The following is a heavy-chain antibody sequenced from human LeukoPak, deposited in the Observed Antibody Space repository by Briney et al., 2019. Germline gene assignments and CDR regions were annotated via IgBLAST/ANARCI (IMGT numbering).Heavy chain of an antibody. D-gene: IGHD5-24*01. CDR1: GFTFSSYG. CDR2: IRYDGSNK. Sequence: GGSLRLSCAASGFTFSSYGMHWVRQAPGKGLEWVAFIRYDGSNKYYADSVKGRFTISRDNSKNTLYLQMNSLRAEDTAVYYCAKDLRDGYNWDAFDIWGQGTMVTVSS. J-gene: IGHJ3*02. CDR3: AKDLRDGYNWDAFDI. V-gene: IGHV3-30*02.